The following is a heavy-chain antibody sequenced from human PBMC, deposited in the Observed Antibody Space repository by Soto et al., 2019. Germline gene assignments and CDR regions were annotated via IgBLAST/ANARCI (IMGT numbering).Heavy chain of an antibody. D-gene: IGHD6-19*01. J-gene: IGHJ1*01. Sequence: QVQLVESGGGVVQPGRSLRLSCAVSGFPFRTYGMHWVRQAPGKGLEWVADISYDGTKKYYTDSVKGRFSISRDNSKNTLSLQMNSLRYEDTAVYYCVKEAPGGWHFFDTWGQGTLVTVSS. CDR3: VKEAPGGWHFFDT. V-gene: IGHV3-30*18. CDR2: ISYDGTKK. CDR1: GFPFRTYG.